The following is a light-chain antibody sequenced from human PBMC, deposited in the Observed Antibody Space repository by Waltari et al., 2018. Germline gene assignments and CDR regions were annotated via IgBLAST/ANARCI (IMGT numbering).Light chain of an antibody. Sequence: QSALTQPRSVSGSPGPSVTISCTGTSRDVASHDSVSWYQRHPGKAPKLMIYDVSGRPSVVPDRFSGSQSGNTASLIISGLQADDEADYYCCSCAGTDTFWVFGGGTKLTVL. V-gene: IGLV2-11*01. CDR2: DVS. CDR1: SRDVASHDS. J-gene: IGLJ3*02. CDR3: CSCAGTDTFWV.